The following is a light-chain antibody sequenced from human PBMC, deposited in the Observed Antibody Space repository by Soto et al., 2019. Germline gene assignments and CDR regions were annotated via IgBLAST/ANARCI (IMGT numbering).Light chain of an antibody. V-gene: IGLV2-14*01. Sequence: QSALTQPASVSGSPGQSITISCTGTSSDVGGYNYVSWYQQHPGKAPKLMIYEVSNRPSGVSHRFSGSKSGNTASLTISGLQAEDEADYYCQSYDSTLSARYVFGTGTKLTVL. CDR2: EVS. CDR3: QSYDSTLSARYV. J-gene: IGLJ1*01. CDR1: SSDVGGYNY.